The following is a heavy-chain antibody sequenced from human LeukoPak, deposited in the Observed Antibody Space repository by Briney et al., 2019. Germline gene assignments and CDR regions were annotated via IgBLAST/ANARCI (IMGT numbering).Heavy chain of an antibody. D-gene: IGHD6-19*01. CDR1: GFTFSSYG. CDR3: AKDPAYSSGWYFEN. J-gene: IGHJ4*02. Sequence: GRSLRLSCAASGFTFSSYGMDWVRQAPGKGLEWVAFISYDGSNEYYADSVKGRFTISRDNSKNTLYLQMNSLRAEDTALYYCAKDPAYSSGWYFENCGQGTLVTVSS. CDR2: ISYDGSNE. V-gene: IGHV3-30*18.